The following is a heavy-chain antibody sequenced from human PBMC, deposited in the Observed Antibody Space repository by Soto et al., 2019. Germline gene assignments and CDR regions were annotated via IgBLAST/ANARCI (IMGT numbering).Heavy chain of an antibody. CDR1: GGSISSSTYY. Sequence: PSETLSLTCTVSGGSISSSTYYWGWIRQHPGKGLEWIGSIYYSGSTYYNPSLKSRVTISVDTSKNQFSLKLSSVTAAATAVYYCARRRDGYNDFDSWGQGTLVTVSS. CDR2: IYYSGST. D-gene: IGHD5-12*01. V-gene: IGHV4-39*01. CDR3: ARRRDGYNDFDS. J-gene: IGHJ4*02.